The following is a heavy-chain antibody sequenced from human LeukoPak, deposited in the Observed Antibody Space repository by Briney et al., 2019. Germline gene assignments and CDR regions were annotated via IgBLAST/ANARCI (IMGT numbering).Heavy chain of an antibody. CDR1: GYTFSDYY. J-gene: IGHJ4*02. Sequence: ASVKVSCKASGYTFSDYYLHWVRQAPGQGLEWMGWINPNSGGTKSAQEFQGRVTMTRDTSISTAYMVLSRLTSDDTAVYYCARVDTALNYWGQGTLVTVSS. CDR2: INPNSGGT. V-gene: IGHV1-2*02. D-gene: IGHD5-18*01. CDR3: ARVDTALNY.